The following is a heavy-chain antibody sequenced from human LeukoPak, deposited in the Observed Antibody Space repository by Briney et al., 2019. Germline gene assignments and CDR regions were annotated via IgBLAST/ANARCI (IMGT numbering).Heavy chain of an antibody. V-gene: IGHV1-2*02. J-gene: IGHJ4*02. CDR1: GYTFTGYY. CDR3: ARDHGSDGRLGWYFDY. Sequence: ASVKVSCKASGYTFTGYYMHWVRQAPGQGLEWMGWINPNSGGTNYAQKFQGRVTMTRDTSISTAYMELSRLRSDDTAVYYCARDHGSDGRLGWYFDYWGQGTLVTVSS. D-gene: IGHD6-25*01. CDR2: INPNSGGT.